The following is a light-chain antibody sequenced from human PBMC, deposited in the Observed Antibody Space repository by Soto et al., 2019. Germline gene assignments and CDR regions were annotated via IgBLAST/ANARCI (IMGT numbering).Light chain of an antibody. Sequence: QSALTQPASVSGSPGQSITISCTGTSSDVGGYNYVSWYQQHPGKAPKLMIYDVSNRPSGVSNRFSGSKSGNTASLTISGLQAEDEADYYCSSDTSSSTLLFGGGTKLTFL. J-gene: IGLJ2*01. CDR3: SSDTSSSTLL. V-gene: IGLV2-14*01. CDR1: SSDVGGYNY. CDR2: DVS.